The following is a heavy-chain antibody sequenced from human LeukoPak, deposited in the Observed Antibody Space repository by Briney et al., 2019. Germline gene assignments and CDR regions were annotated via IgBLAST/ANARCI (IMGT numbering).Heavy chain of an antibody. Sequence: GGSLRLSCAASGFTFSSYAMSWVRQAPGKGLEWVSAISGSGGSTYYADSVKGRFTISRDNSKNTLYLQMNSLRAEDTAAYYCAKDHRFRADILTACFDYWGQGTLVTVSS. CDR3: AKDHRFRADILTACFDY. CDR1: GFTFSSYA. V-gene: IGHV3-23*01. J-gene: IGHJ4*02. CDR2: ISGSGGST. D-gene: IGHD3-9*01.